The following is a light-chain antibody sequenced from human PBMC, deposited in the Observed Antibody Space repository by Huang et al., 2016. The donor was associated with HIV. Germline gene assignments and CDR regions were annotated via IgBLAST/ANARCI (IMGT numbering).Light chain of an antibody. CDR2: WAS. CDR1: QSLLFRFNNKNC. Sequence: IVMTQSPDSLAVSLGETATINCKSSQSLLFRFNNKNCLAWYQQKPGQPPTLLMSWASTRGSGVPSRFSGGGSGTDFTLTISSLQAEDVAVYFCQQYFDVPWTFGRGTKVEIK. CDR3: QQYFDVPWT. V-gene: IGKV4-1*01. J-gene: IGKJ1*01.